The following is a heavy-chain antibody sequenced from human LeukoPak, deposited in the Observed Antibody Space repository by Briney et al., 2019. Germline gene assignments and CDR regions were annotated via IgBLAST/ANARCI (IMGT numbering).Heavy chain of an antibody. CDR1: GFTFSSYW. D-gene: IGHD2-21*01. Sequence: GGSLRLSCAASGFTFSSYWMSWVRQAPEKGLEWVATIRQDGSEEHYVDSVKGRFTISRDNAKNSLYVQMNSLRVEDTAVYYCARGCGSAHCPYYFDNWGQGTLVTVSS. V-gene: IGHV3-7*01. CDR2: IRQDGSEE. CDR3: ARGCGSAHCPYYFDN. J-gene: IGHJ4*02.